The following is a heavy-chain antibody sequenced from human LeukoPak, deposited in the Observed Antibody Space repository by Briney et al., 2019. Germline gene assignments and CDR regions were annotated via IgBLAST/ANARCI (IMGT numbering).Heavy chain of an antibody. CDR2: TYYRSKWYN. J-gene: IGHJ4*02. CDR1: GDSVSSNGAA. V-gene: IGHV6-1*01. D-gene: IGHD6-13*01. CDR3: ARYTSSWYLDY. Sequence: SQTLSLTCAISGDSVSSNGAAWHWLRQSPSRGLEWLGRTYYRSKWYNDYAVSVKSRITITPDTSKNQFSLQLNSVTPEDTAVYYCARYTSSWYLDYWGQGTLVTVSS.